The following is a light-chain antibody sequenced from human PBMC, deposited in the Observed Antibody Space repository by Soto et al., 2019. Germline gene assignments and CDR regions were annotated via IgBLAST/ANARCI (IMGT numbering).Light chain of an antibody. J-gene: IGKJ5*01. CDR3: QQYGSSPLIS. Sequence: EIVLTQSRGTLSLSPGERAALSCSSSQHLSSSSLAWYQQKPGHGPRLLFFGASRRATGIPDRFSGSGSGRDFTLTISGLEPEDFAVYYCQQYGSSPLISFGQGTRLEIK. CDR1: QHLSSSS. CDR2: GAS. V-gene: IGKV3-20*01.